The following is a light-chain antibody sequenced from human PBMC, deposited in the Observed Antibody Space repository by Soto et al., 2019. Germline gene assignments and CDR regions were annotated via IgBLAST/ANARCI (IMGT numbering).Light chain of an antibody. J-gene: IGKJ2*01. CDR3: QQYYRYPVT. CDR1: QSPNNW. CDR2: YVS. V-gene: IGKV1-5*01. Sequence: DSQLTQYPSTLSASVGERVTITCRASQSPNNWMAWYQQKSGKAPKLLIYYVSTLASGVPSRFSGSVSGTECALTISSLQPDDSATYYCQQYYRYPVTFGQGTKVEVK.